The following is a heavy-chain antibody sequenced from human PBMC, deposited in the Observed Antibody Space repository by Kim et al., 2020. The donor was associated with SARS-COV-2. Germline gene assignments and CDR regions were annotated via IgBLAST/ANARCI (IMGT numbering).Heavy chain of an antibody. CDR2: ISGSGSTT. CDR3: TKDQLGYGRAIYC. V-gene: IGHV3-23*01. D-gene: IGHD1-1*01. CDR1: GFTFSNYA. J-gene: IGHJ4*02. Sequence: GGSLRLSCAASGFTFSNYAMNWVRQAPGKGLEWVSTISGSGSTTYNADSVKGRFTISRDNSRDTLYLQMNSLGGDDTAVYYCTKDQLGYGRAIYCWGQGT.